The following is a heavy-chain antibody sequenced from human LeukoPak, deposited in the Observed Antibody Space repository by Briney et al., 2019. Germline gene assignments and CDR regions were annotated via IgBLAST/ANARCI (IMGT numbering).Heavy chain of an antibody. J-gene: IGHJ3*02. CDR3: ARDRAAAVDPDAFDI. CDR1: GFTVSSNY. Sequence: PGGSLRLSCAASGFTVSSNYMSWVRQAPGKGLEWVSVIYSGGSTYYADSVKGRFTISRDNAKNSLYLQMNSLRAEDTAIYYCARDRAAAVDPDAFDIWGQGTMVTVSS. CDR2: IYSGGST. V-gene: IGHV3-66*01. D-gene: IGHD6-13*01.